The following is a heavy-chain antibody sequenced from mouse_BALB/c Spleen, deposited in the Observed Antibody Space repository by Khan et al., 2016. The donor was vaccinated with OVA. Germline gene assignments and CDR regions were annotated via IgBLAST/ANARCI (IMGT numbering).Heavy chain of an antibody. V-gene: IGHV1S56*01. CDR2: IYPGNVNT. D-gene: IGHD2-13*01. CDR3: ASGGGYYSDPWFTY. CDR1: GYTFTSYY. J-gene: IGHJ3*01. Sequence: QVQLQQSGPELVKPGASVRISCKASGYTFTSYYIHWVKQRPGQGLEWIGWIYPGNVNTKYNEKFRGKATLTADASSSTAYMQFSSLTSEDSAVXFCASGGGYYSDPWFTYWGQGTTVTVSA.